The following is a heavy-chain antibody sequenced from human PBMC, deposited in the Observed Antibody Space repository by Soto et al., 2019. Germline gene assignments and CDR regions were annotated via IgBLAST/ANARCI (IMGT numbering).Heavy chain of an antibody. D-gene: IGHD5-12*01. CDR2: IKSKLDGETI. Sequence: GGSLRLSCAASGFTFSNVWMNWVRQAPGKGLEWVGRIKSKLDGETIDYAAPVKGRFTISRHNSKNTLYLQMNSLRAEDTAVYYCARGFQYSGYDPRAPFDYWGQGTLVTVSS. CDR1: GFTFSNVW. J-gene: IGHJ4*02. CDR3: ARGFQYSGYDPRAPFDY. V-gene: IGHV3-15*07.